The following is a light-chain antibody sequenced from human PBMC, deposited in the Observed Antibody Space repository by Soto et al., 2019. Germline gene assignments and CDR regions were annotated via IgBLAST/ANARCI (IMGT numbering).Light chain of an antibody. J-gene: IGLJ3*02. V-gene: IGLV2-14*01. Sequence: QSALTQPVSVSGSPGQAITISSTGTSSDVGAYNYVSWFQQHPGKAPRLIIYDVSNRPSGVSNRFSGSKSGNTASLTISGLQAEHEADYYCSSYTTSTTGVFGGGTKLTVL. CDR3: SSYTTSTTGV. CDR2: DVS. CDR1: SSDVGAYNY.